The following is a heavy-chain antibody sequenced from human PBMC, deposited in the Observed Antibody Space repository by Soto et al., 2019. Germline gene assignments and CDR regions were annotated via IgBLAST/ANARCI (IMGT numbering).Heavy chain of an antibody. CDR1: GFTFSSYW. D-gene: IGHD4-4*01. CDR3: ASSVMTTVTSNWFDP. Sequence: GSLRLSCAASGFTFSSYWMSWVRQAPGKGLEWVANIKQDGSEKYYVDSVKGRFTISRDNAKNSLYLQMNSLRAEDTAVYYCASSVMTTVTSNWFDPWGQGTLVTVSS. V-gene: IGHV3-7*01. J-gene: IGHJ5*02. CDR2: IKQDGSEK.